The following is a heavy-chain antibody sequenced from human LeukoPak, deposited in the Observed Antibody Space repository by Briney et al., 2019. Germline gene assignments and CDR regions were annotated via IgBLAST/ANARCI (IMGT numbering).Heavy chain of an antibody. CDR3: ARVRGEYYDGPFDY. CDR2: ISAYNGNT. V-gene: IGHV1-18*01. CDR1: GYTFTSYG. Sequence: ASVKLSCKASGYTFTSYGISWVRQAPGQGLEWMGWISAYNGNTNYAQKLQGRVTMTTDTSTSTAYMELRSLRSDDTAVYYCARVRGEYYDGPFDYWGQGTLVTVSS. J-gene: IGHJ4*02. D-gene: IGHD3-22*01.